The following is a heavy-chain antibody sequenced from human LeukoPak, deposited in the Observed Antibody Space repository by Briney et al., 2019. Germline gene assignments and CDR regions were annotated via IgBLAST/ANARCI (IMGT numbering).Heavy chain of an antibody. CDR1: GYTFTGYY. CDR3: ARLVGATSWFDP. D-gene: IGHD1-26*01. V-gene: IGHV1-2*02. CDR2: INPNSGGT. Sequence: VASVKVSCKASGYTFTGYYMHWVRQAPGQGLEWMGWINPNSGGTNYAQKFQGRVTMTRDTSISTAYMELSRLRSDDTAVYYCARLVGATSWFDPWGQGTLVTVSS. J-gene: IGHJ5*02.